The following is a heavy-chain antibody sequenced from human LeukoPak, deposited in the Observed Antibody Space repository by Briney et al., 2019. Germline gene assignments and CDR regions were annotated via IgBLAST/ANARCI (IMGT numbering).Heavy chain of an antibody. CDR2: ISSSGDNT. D-gene: IGHD2-15*01. CDR3: AKDSMPVVVAASAFDI. J-gene: IGHJ3*02. V-gene: IGHV3-23*01. CDR1: GFTYSSYA. Sequence: GGSLRLSCVASGFTYSSYAMTWVRQAPGKGLEWVSLISSSGDNTYYADSVEGRFSISRDNSKNTLYLQMNSLRAEDTAVYYCAKDSMPVVVAASAFDIWGQGTLVTVSS.